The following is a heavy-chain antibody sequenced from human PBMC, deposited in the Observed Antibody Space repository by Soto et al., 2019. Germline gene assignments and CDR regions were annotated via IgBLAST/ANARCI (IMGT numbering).Heavy chain of an antibody. CDR3: AKEAGEAVWGDYTVFDY. J-gene: IGHJ4*02. Sequence: PGGSLRLSCAASGFTFSSYAMSWVRQAPGKGLEWVSAISGSGGSTYYADSVKGRFTISRDNSKNTLYLQMNSLRAEDTAVYYCAKEAGEAVWGDYTVFDYWGQGTLVTVSS. D-gene: IGHD4-17*01. CDR1: GFTFSSYA. V-gene: IGHV3-23*01. CDR2: ISGSGGST.